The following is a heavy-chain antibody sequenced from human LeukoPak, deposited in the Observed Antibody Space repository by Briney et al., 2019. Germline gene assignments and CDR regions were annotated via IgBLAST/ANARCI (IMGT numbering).Heavy chain of an antibody. CDR1: GFTVSSNY. Sequence: PGGSLRLSCAASGFTVSSNYMSWVRQAPGKGLEWVSVIYSGGNTYYADSVKGRFTFSRDNSKNTLYLQMNNLRAEDTAMYYCARYSFHYYYYGMDVWGQGTTVTVSS. J-gene: IGHJ6*02. CDR3: ARYSFHYYYYGMDV. CDR2: IYSGGNT. V-gene: IGHV3-53*01. D-gene: IGHD4-11*01.